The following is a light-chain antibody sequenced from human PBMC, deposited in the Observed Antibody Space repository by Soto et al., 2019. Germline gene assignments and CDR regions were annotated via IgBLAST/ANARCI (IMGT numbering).Light chain of an antibody. CDR1: TSNIGSNP. CDR3: TSYTRDTALV. CDR2: TNN. Sequence: QSVLTQPPSVSGTPGQTVTISCSGSTSNIGSNPVNWYQQLPGTAPRLLISTNNQRPSGVPDRFSGSKSGSTASLTISGLQAEDEADYHCTSYTRDTALVFGTGTKVTVL. V-gene: IGLV1-44*01. J-gene: IGLJ1*01.